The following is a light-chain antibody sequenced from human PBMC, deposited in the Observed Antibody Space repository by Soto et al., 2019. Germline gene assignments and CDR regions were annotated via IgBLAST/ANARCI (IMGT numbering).Light chain of an antibody. J-gene: IGKJ2*01. CDR2: DAS. CDR3: QHYDSYSLYT. CDR1: QSVSSW. Sequence: IQLTQSPSTLSASVGDRVTITCLASQSVSSWLAWYQQKPGKAPKYLIYDASSLESGVPSRFSGSGSGTEFTLTISSLQPDDFATYYCQHYDSYSLYTFVQGPRLEIK. V-gene: IGKV1-5*01.